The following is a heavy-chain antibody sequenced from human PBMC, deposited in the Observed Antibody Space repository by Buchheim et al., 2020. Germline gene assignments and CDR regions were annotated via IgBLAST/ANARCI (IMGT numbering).Heavy chain of an antibody. D-gene: IGHD2/OR15-2a*01. Sequence: QLQLQESGPGLVKPSETLSLTCTVSGRSIRSSSYYWGWIRQPPGKGLEWIGSIYYSGRTYYNPSLMRLVTISVDMSKNQFSLKVRSVTAADTAVYYCATIEEYYYGMDVWGQGTT. CDR2: IYYSGRT. V-gene: IGHV4-39*01. CDR3: ATIEEYYYGMDV. CDR1: GRSIRSSSYY. J-gene: IGHJ6*02.